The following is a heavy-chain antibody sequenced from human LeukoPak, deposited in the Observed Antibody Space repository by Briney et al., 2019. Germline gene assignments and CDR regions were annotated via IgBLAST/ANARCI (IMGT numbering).Heavy chain of an antibody. CDR3: ARGRVGSYVYYYYYGMDV. J-gene: IGHJ6*02. Sequence: SETLSLTCAVYGGSFSGYYWSWIRQPPKKGLEWIGVINHSGSTNYNPSLKSRVTISVDTSKNQFSLKVRSVTAADTAVYYCARGRVGSYVYYYYYGMDVWGQRTTITVSS. V-gene: IGHV4-34*01. CDR1: GGSFSGYY. D-gene: IGHD6-6*01. CDR2: INHSGST.